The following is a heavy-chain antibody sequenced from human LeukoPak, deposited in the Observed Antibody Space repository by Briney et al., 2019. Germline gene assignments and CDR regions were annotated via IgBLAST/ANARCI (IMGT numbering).Heavy chain of an antibody. CDR3: AKVHSGYDPRYYYDSSGYETFDY. CDR2: ISSSSSTI. CDR1: GFTFSSYS. J-gene: IGHJ4*02. Sequence: GGSLRLSCAASGFTFSSYSMNWVRQAPGKGLEWVSYISSSSSTIYYADSVKGRFTISRDNAKNSLYLQMNSLRAEDTAVYYCAKVHSGYDPRYYYDSSGYETFDYWGQGTLVTVSS. D-gene: IGHD3-22*01. V-gene: IGHV3-48*01.